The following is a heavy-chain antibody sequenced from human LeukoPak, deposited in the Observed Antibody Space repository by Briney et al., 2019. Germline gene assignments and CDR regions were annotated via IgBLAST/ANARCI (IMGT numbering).Heavy chain of an antibody. Sequence: SETLSLTCTVSGGSISSSSYYWGWIRQPPGKGLEWIGSIYYSGSTYYNPSLKSRVTISVDTSKNQFSLKLSSVTAADTAVYYCARGPRDRIAAPYYYYMDVWGKGTTVTVSS. V-gene: IGHV4-39*01. CDR2: IYYSGST. CDR1: GGSISSSSYY. J-gene: IGHJ6*03. D-gene: IGHD6-6*01. CDR3: ARGPRDRIAAPYYYYMDV.